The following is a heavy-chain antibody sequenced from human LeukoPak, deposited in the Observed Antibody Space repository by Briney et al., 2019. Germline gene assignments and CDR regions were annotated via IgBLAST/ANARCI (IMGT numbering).Heavy chain of an antibody. V-gene: IGHV3-23*01. CDR2: ISDSDGNT. Sequence: HPGGSLRLSCAASGFTFSSYAMSWVRQAPGKGLEWVSAISDSDGNTYYADSVKGRFTISRDNSKNTLYLQMNSLRAEDTAVYYCAKGLQYYYGSGSYYDYWGQGTLVTVSS. J-gene: IGHJ4*02. CDR3: AKGLQYYYGSGSYYDY. D-gene: IGHD3-10*01. CDR1: GFTFSSYA.